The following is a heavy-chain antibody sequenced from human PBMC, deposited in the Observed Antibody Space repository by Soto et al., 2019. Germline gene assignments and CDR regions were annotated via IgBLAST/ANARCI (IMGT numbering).Heavy chain of an antibody. Sequence: ASVKVSCKASGYTFTGYYMHWVRQAPGQGLEWMGWINPNSGGTNYAQKFQGSVTMTRDTSISTAYMELSRLRSDDTAVYYCARDYSSSWYYFDYWGQGTLVTVSS. J-gene: IGHJ4*02. CDR3: ARDYSSSWYYFDY. CDR2: INPNSGGT. D-gene: IGHD6-13*01. CDR1: GYTFTGYY. V-gene: IGHV1-2*02.